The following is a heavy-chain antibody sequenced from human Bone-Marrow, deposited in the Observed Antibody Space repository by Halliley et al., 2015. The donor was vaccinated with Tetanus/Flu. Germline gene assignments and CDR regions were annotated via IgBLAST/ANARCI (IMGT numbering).Heavy chain of an antibody. J-gene: IGHJ4*02. CDR3: AREKYGSGSTDY. D-gene: IGHD3-10*01. CDR2: IDYSGSP. Sequence: EWMGYIDYSGSPSYSPSLKSRVTMSVDTSNNQFSLNVASVTAADTAVYYCAREKYGSGSTDYWGQGTLVTVSS. V-gene: IGHV4-59*01.